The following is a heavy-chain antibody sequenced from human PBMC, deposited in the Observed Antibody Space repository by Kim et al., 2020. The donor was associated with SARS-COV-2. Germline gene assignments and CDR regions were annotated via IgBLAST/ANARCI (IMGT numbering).Heavy chain of an antibody. D-gene: IGHD3-10*01. J-gene: IGHJ4*02. V-gene: IGHV4-30-2*01. CDR3: ARLGFGSGSSYNTFDV. Sequence: PSLGSRVTISADRSTNQFSLKLTSVTAADTAIYYCARLGFGSGSSYNTFDVWGQGILVIVSS.